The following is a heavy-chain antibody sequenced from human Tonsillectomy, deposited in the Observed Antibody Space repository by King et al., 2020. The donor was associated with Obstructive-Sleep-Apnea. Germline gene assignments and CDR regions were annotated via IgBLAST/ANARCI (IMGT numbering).Heavy chain of an antibody. V-gene: IGHV3-30*02. CDR2: IRYDGKYQ. Sequence: VQLVESGGDVVQPGSSLRLSCSASRFTFSDHVMHWVRQAPGKGLEWVEFIRYDGKYQYYAVSVKVRFTISRDNSRSTLYIQMNSFGNEDTAVYYGARVRPTGFMSPGAGLDVWGRGTTVTVSS. J-gene: IGHJ6*02. D-gene: IGHD3-10*01. CDR3: ARVRPTGFMSPGAGLDV. CDR1: RFTFSDHV.